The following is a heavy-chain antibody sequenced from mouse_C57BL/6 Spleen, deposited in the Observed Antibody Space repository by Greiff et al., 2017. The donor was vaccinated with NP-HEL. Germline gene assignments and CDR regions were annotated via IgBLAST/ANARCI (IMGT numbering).Heavy chain of an antibody. CDR1: GYAFTNYL. CDR3: ARSGDGYSYY. CDR2: INPGSGGT. D-gene: IGHD2-3*01. Sequence: VQLQQSGAELVRPGTSVKVSCKASGYAFTNYLIEWVKQRPGQGLEWIGVINPGSGGTNYNEKFKGKATLTADKSSSTAYMQLSSLTSVDSAVYFCARSGDGYSYYWGEGTPLTVSS. J-gene: IGHJ2*01. V-gene: IGHV1-54*01.